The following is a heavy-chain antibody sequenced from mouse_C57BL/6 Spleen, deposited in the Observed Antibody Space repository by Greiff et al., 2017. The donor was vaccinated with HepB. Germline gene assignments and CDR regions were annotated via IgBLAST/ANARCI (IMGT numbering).Heavy chain of an antibody. Sequence: QVQLQQSGAELVKPGASVKLSCKASGYTFTSYWMHWVKQRPGQGLEWIGMIHPNSGSTNYNEKFKSKATLTVDKSSSTAYMQLSSLTSEDSAVYYCARWNDYEGFAYWGQGTLVTVSA. CDR3: ARWNDYEGFAY. CDR2: IHPNSGST. CDR1: GYTFTSYW. J-gene: IGHJ3*01. V-gene: IGHV1-64*01. D-gene: IGHD2-4*01.